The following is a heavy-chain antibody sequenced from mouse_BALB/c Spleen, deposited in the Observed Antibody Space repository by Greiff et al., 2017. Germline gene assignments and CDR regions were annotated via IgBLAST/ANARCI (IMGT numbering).Heavy chain of an antibody. V-gene: IGHV5-4*02. CDR1: GFTFSDYY. CDR3: ASGPGAMDY. CDR2: ISAGGSYT. J-gene: IGHJ4*01. Sequence: EVMLVESGGGLVKPGGSLKLSCAASGFTFSDYYMYWVRQTPEKRLEWVATISAGGSYTYYPDSVKGRFTISRDNAKNNLYLQMSSLKSEDTAMYYCASGPGAMDYWGQGTSVTVSA.